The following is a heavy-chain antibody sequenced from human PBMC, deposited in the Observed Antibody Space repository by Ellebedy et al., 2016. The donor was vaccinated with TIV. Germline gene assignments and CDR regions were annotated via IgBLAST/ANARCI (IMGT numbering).Heavy chain of an antibody. J-gene: IGHJ6*02. D-gene: IGHD5-18*01. Sequence: AASVKVSCKASGDTFSNYAITWVRQAPGQGLEWMGGIIPAFGTANYVQKFQGRVTITADESTSTAYMELSSLTSGDTAVYYCASLGYTYDDYYYGTDVWGQGTTVTVSS. V-gene: IGHV1-69*13. CDR2: IIPAFGTA. CDR3: ASLGYTYDDYYYGTDV. CDR1: GDTFSNYA.